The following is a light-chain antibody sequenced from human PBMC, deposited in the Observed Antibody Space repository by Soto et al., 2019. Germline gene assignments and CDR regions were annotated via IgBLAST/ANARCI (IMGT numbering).Light chain of an antibody. CDR2: KAS. CDR1: QTISSW. Sequence: DIQMTQSPSTLSGSVGDRVTITCRASQTISSWLAWYQQKPGKAPKLLIYKASSLESGVPSRFSGSGSGTEFTLTISSLQPDDFAPYYCQQYNSYSKPFGQGTKVDI. V-gene: IGKV1-5*03. CDR3: QQYNSYSKP. J-gene: IGKJ1*01.